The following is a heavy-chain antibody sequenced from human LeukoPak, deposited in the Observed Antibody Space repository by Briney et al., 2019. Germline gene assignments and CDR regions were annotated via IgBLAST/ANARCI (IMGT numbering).Heavy chain of an antibody. D-gene: IGHD2-15*01. Sequence: PGGSLRLSCSASGVPFSSYAMHWVRQAPGKGLEYVSAISDSGGSTYYADSVSGRFTISRDNSKNTLYLQMSSLRAEDTAVYFCVRGYSFGPYGMDVWGQGTTVTVSS. J-gene: IGHJ6*02. CDR2: ISDSGGST. V-gene: IGHV3-64D*09. CDR3: VRGYSFGPYGMDV. CDR1: GVPFSSYA.